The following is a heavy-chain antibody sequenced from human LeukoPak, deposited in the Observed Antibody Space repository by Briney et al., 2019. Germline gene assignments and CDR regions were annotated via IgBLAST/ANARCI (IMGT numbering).Heavy chain of an antibody. J-gene: IGHJ4*02. D-gene: IGHD3-22*01. V-gene: IGHV4-59*01. CDR1: GGSISRYY. Sequence: SETLSLTCTVSGGSISRYYWSWIRQHPGKGLEWIGYISYSGSTNYNPSLKSRVTISVDTSKNQFSLKLSSVTAADTAVYYCASLPTVYSRGYLALWGQGTLVTVSS. CDR3: ASLPTVYSRGYLAL. CDR2: ISYSGST.